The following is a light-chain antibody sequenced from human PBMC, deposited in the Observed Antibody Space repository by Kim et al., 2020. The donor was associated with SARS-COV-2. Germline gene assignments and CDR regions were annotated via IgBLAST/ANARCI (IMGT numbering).Light chain of an antibody. J-gene: IGLJ1*01. CDR1: RNDVGGYNY. CDR2: DVS. CDR3: SSYTSSSTPYV. V-gene: IGLV2-14*03. Sequence: ITTSCTGPRNDVGGYNYVSWYQQHPGKAPKLMIYDVSNRPSGVSNRFSGSKSGNTASLTISGLQAEDEADYYCSSYTSSSTPYVFGTGTKVTVL.